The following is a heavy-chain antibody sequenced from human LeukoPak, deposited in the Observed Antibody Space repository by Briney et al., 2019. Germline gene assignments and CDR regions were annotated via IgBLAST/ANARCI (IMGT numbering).Heavy chain of an antibody. D-gene: IGHD3-3*01. CDR2: IYYSGST. CDR3: ARAARSGYYTDY. CDR1: GGSISSGGYY. Sequence: SETLSLTCAVYGGSISSGGYYWSWIRQHPGKGLEWIGYIYYSGSTYYNPSLKSRVTISVDTSKNQFSLKLSSVTAADTAVYYCARAARSGYYTDYWGQGTLVTVSS. J-gene: IGHJ4*02. V-gene: IGHV4-31*11.